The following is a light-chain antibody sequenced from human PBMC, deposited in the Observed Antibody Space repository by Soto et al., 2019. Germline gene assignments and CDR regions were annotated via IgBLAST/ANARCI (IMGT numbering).Light chain of an antibody. Sequence: VLTQPPSASGAPGQRVTISCSGSSSNIGSNTVNWYQQLPGTAPKLLIYTNNQRPSGVRDRFSGSRSGTSASLAISGLQSEDEADYYCAALDDSVNGFVFGPGTQVTV. CDR1: SSNIGSNT. CDR2: TNN. CDR3: AALDDSVNGFV. J-gene: IGLJ1*01. V-gene: IGLV1-44*01.